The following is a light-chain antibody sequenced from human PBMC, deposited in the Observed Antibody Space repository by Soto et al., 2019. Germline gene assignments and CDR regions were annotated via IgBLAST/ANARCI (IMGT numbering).Light chain of an antibody. J-gene: IGKJ1*01. V-gene: IGKV3-20*01. CDR3: HQYGSSPWT. CDR2: GAS. Sequence: EIVLTQSPGTLSLSPGERPTLSCRASQTVSSARLAWFQQKPGQAPRLLIYGASSRAPGIPDRFSGSGSETDFTLTITRLESEDFAVYSCHQYGSSPWTFGQGTKVDIK. CDR1: QTVSSAR.